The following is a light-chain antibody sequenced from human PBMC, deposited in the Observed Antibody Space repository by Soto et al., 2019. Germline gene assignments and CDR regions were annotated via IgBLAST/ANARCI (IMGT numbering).Light chain of an antibody. CDR3: QQYGSPPRT. V-gene: IGKV3-20*01. Sequence: EVVLTQSPGTLSLSPGEGATLSCRASQGVSDNYLAWYQHKPGQPPRLLIYGASNRATAIPDRFSGSGSGTDFTLTISRLEPEDFAVYFCQQYGSPPRTFGQGTKLDIK. CDR1: QGVSDNY. CDR2: GAS. J-gene: IGKJ2*01.